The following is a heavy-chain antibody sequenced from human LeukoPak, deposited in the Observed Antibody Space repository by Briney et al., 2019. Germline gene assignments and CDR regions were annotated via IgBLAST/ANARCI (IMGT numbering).Heavy chain of an antibody. J-gene: IGHJ4*02. Sequence: GGSLRLSCEASGFTFSSHWMHWVRQAPGKGLVWVSRINSEGSSISYADSVKGRFTISRDNAKNTLYLQMNSLRVEDTAMYYCGRGPPNSGSYSTNWGQGTLVTVSS. CDR2: INSEGSSI. CDR3: GRGPPNSGSYSTN. V-gene: IGHV3-74*01. D-gene: IGHD2-2*01. CDR1: GFTFSSHW.